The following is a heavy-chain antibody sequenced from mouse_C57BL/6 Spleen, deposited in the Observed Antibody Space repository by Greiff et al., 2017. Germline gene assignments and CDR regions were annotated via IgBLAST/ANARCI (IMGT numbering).Heavy chain of an antibody. CDR3: AKTGTFYAMDY. CDR1: GFTFSDYG. Sequence: EVNLVESGGGLVKPGGSLTLSCAASGFTFSDYGMHWVRQAPEKGLEWVAYISSGSSTIYYADTVKGRFTISRDNAKNTLFLQMTSLRSEDTAMYYCAKTGTFYAMDYWGQGTSVTVSS. J-gene: IGHJ4*01. D-gene: IGHD4-1*01. V-gene: IGHV5-17*01. CDR2: ISSGSSTI.